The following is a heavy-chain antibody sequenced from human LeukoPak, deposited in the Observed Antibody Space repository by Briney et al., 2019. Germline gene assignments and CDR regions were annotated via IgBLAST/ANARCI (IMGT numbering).Heavy chain of an antibody. J-gene: IGHJ4*02. CDR2: VNPNSGNT. D-gene: IGHD6-13*01. CDR3: AREPYSSSWYRGALDFDY. V-gene: IGHV1-8*01. Sequence: ASVKVSCKASGYTFTSYDINWVRQATGQGLEWMGWVNPNSGNTGYAQKFQGRVTITADESTSTAYMELSSLRSEDTAVYYCAREPYSSSWYRGALDFDYWGQGTLVTVSS. CDR1: GYTFTSYD.